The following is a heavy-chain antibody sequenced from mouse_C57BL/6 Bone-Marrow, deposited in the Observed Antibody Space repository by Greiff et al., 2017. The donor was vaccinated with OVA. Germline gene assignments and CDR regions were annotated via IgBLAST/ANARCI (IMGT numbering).Heavy chain of an antibody. CDR2: IRNKANGYSS. CDR1: GFTFTDYY. J-gene: IGHJ1*03. CDR3: ARYDTTEDWYFDV. D-gene: IGHD1-1*01. V-gene: IGHV7-3*01. Sequence: DVKLVESGGGLVQPGGSLSLSCAASGFTFTDYYMSWVRQPPGKALEWLGFIRNKANGYSSEYSVSVKGRLTISRDNSQSFSYLHMNSLRAEDSATYYCARYDTTEDWYFDVWGTGTTVTVSS.